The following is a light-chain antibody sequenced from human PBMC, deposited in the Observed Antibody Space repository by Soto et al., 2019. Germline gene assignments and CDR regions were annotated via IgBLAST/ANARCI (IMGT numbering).Light chain of an antibody. CDR3: QQSYSTPRT. CDR1: QSISSY. CDR2: AAS. Sequence: QVSQSASALSASVGDRVTITCRASQSISSYLNWYQQKPGKAPKLLIYAASSLQSGVPSRFSGSGSGTDFTLTISSLQPEDVATYYCQQSYSTPRTFGQGTKLDIK. V-gene: IGKV1-39*01. J-gene: IGKJ1*01.